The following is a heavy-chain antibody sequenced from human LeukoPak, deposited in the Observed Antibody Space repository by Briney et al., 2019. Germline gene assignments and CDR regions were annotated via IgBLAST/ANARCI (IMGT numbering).Heavy chain of an antibody. CDR3: ANGDDSSGYYYSWTY. V-gene: IGHV3-9*01. J-gene: IGHJ4*02. Sequence: GGSLRLSCAASGFTFSDYYMSWIRQAPGKGLEWVSGIRWNSAGIAYADSVKGRFTISRDNAKNSLYLQLNSLRAEDTALYYCANGDDSSGYYYSWTYWGQGTLVTVSS. D-gene: IGHD3-22*01. CDR2: IRWNSAGI. CDR1: GFTFSDYY.